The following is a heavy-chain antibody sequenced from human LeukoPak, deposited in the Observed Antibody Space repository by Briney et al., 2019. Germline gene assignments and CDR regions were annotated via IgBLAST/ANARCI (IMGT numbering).Heavy chain of an antibody. CDR1: GFTFSSYG. CDR3: ARGGRLWTSGDY. V-gene: IGHV3-30*02. CDR2: IRYDGSNK. J-gene: IGHJ4*02. D-gene: IGHD4/OR15-4a*01. Sequence: GGSLRLSCAASGFTFSSYGMHGVRQAPGKGVAGVAFIRYDGSNKYYADSVKGRFTISRDNSKNVLYLQMNSLRAEDTAVYYCARGGRLWTSGDYWGQGTLVTVSS.